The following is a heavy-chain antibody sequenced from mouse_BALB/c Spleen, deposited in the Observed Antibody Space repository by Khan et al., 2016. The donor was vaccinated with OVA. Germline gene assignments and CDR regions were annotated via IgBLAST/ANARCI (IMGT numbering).Heavy chain of an antibody. CDR3: ARGGGTAPFAY. CDR1: GFTFSDYG. CDR2: ISDLAYTF. Sequence: EVELVESGGGLVQPGGSRKLSCAASGFTFSDYGMAWVRQAPGKGPEWVAFISDLAYTFYYADTVTGRFTLSRENAKNTLYREMSSLRSGDTAMYYCARGGGTAPFAYWGQGTLVTVSA. D-gene: IGHD1-2*01. J-gene: IGHJ3*01. V-gene: IGHV5-15*02.